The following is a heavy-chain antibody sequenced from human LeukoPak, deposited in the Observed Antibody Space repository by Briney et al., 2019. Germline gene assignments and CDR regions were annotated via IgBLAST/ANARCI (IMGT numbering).Heavy chain of an antibody. J-gene: IGHJ6*02. V-gene: IGHV4-59*01. CDR3: ARVGGYCTSTSCFSPYYYGMDV. CDR2: IYDSGST. D-gene: IGHD2-2*03. CDR1: GGSIRSYY. Sequence: SETLSLTCTVSGGSIRSYYWSWIRQPPGKRLEWIGYIYDSGSTNYNPSLKSRVTISVDTSKSQFSLKLSSVTAADTAVYYCARVGGYCTSTSCFSPYYYGMDVWGQGTTVTVSS.